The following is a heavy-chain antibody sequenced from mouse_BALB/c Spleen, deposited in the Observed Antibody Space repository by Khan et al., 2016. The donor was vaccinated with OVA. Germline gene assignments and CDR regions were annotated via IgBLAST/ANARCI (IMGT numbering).Heavy chain of an antibody. Sequence: VELVESGGDLVKPGGSLKLSCAASGFTFSTYGMSWVRQAPDKRLEWVATVSTGGSYTYYPDSVKGRFTISRDYAKHTLYLQMSGLRSEETARFYCTRIAYYYDSRGFAYWGQGTMVTVSA. CDR3: TRIAYYYDSRGFAY. J-gene: IGHJ3*01. CDR1: GFTFSTYG. V-gene: IGHV5-6*01. D-gene: IGHD1-1*01. CDR2: VSTGGSYT.